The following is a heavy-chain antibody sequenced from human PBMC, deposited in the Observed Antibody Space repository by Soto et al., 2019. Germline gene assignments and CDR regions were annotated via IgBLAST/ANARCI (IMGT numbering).Heavy chain of an antibody. CDR2: IYPGDSDT. Sequence: GESLKISCKGSGHSFTSYWIGWVRQMPGKGLEWMGIIYPGDSDTRYSPSFQGQVTISADKSISTAYLQWSSLKAPDTAMYYCARTSAAGKYYYGMDVWGQGTTVTVSS. D-gene: IGHD6-13*01. J-gene: IGHJ6*02. CDR1: GHSFTSYW. CDR3: ARTSAAGKYYYGMDV. V-gene: IGHV5-51*01.